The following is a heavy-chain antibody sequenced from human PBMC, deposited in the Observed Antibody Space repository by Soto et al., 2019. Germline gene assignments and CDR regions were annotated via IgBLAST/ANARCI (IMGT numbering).Heavy chain of an antibody. CDR1: GFTFSSHS. V-gene: IGHV3-48*01. CDR3: VRDLRTTVIIADFDY. CDR2: ISSISSTI. D-gene: IGHD4-17*01. Sequence: EVQLVESGGGLVQPGGSLRLSCAASGFTFSSHSMNWVRQAPGKGLEWVSYISSISSTIYYADSVRGRFTISRDNAKNSLYLQMNVLRAEDTAVYYCVRDLRTTVIIADFDYWGQGALVTVSS. J-gene: IGHJ4*02.